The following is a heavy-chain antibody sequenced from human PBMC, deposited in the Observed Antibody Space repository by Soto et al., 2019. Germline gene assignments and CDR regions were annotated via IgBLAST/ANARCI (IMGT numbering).Heavy chain of an antibody. J-gene: IGHJ6*02. CDR2: IYHSGST. D-gene: IGHD3-10*01. CDR1: GGSISRSNW. Sequence: SETLSLTCAVSGGSISRSNWWSWVRQPPGKGLEWIGEIYHSGSTNYDPSLKSRVTISVDENQFSLKLSSVTVADTAVYYCARELVYGSGSDDYYYYGMDVWGQGTTVT. CDR3: ARELVYGSGSDDYYYYGMDV. V-gene: IGHV4-4*02.